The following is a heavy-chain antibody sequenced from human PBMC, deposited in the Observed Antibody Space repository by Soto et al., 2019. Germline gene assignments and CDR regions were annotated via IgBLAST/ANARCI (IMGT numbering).Heavy chain of an antibody. V-gene: IGHV3-15*01. CDR2: IKSKTDGGTT. D-gene: IGHD6-19*01. Sequence: GGSLRLSSAASEFTSGNAFVSWVRQAPGKGLEWGGRIKSKTDGGTTDYPAPVKGRLTISRDDSKNTLYLQMNSMKTEDTAVYYCTRLVAGTDFDYWGQGTLVTVSS. CDR3: TRLVAGTDFDY. J-gene: IGHJ4*02. CDR1: EFTSGNAF.